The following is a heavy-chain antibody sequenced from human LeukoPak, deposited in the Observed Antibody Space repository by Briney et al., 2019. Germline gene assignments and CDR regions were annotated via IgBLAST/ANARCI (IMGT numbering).Heavy chain of an antibody. V-gene: IGHV4-39*07. D-gene: IGHD3-3*01. CDR2: IYYSGST. J-gene: IGHJ5*02. Sequence: SETLSLTCTDSDGSISSSSYYWGWIRQPPGKGLEWIGSIYYSGSTNYNPSLKSRVTISVDTSKNQFSLKLSSVTAADTAVYYCARLTVPPYDFWSGYSMFDPWGQGTLVTVSS. CDR1: DGSISSSSYY. CDR3: ARLTVPPYDFWSGYSMFDP.